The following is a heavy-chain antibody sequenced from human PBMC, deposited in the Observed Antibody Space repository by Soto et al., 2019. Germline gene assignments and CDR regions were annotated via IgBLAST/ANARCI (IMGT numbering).Heavy chain of an antibody. CDR3: ARDLWGFFGVDY. CDR2: IYSGGST. V-gene: IGHV3-53*01. D-gene: IGHD3-3*01. Sequence: EVQLVESGGGLIQPGGSLRLSCAASGFTVSSNYMSWVRQAPGKGLEWVSVIYSGGSTYYADSVKGRFTISRDNTKNTLYLQMNSLRAEDTAVYYCARDLWGFFGVDYWGQGTLVTVSS. J-gene: IGHJ4*02. CDR1: GFTVSSNY.